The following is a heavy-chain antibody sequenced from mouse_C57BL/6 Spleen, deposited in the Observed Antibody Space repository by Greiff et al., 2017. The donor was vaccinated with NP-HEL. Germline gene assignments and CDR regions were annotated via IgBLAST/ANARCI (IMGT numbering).Heavy chain of an antibody. CDR3: AREGLRWYFDV. V-gene: IGHV1-55*01. Sequence: QVQLQQPGAELVKPGASVKMSCKASGYTFTSYWITWVKQRPGQGLEWIGDIYPGSGSTNYNAKFKSQATLTGDTSSSTAYMQLSSLTSEDSAVYYCAREGLRWYFDVWGTGTTVTVSS. D-gene: IGHD1-1*01. CDR2: IYPGSGST. CDR1: GYTFTSYW. J-gene: IGHJ1*03.